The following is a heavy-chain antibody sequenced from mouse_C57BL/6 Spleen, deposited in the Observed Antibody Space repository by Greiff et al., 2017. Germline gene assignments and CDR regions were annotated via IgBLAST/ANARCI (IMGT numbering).Heavy chain of an antibody. V-gene: IGHV1-72*01. CDR1: GYTFTSYW. CDR2: IVPNSGGT. J-gene: IGHJ4*01. Sequence: QVQLQQPGAELVKPGASVKLSCKASGYTFTSYWMHWVKQRPGRGLEWIGRIVPNSGGTKYNEKFKSKATLTVDKPSSTAYMQLSILTSADSAVYYCARWILRGGYSMDYWGQGTSVTVSS. D-gene: IGHD1-1*01. CDR3: ARWILRGGYSMDY.